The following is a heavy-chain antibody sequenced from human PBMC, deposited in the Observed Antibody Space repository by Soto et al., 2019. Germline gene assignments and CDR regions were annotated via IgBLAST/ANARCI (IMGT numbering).Heavy chain of an antibody. CDR1: GLSVTSDSY. CDR2: VYYRGST. Sequence: SETLSLTCTVSGLSVTSDSYWSWIRQAPGKGLEWIGYVYYRGSTSYHPSLKSRVTISVDTSKNQFSLKLSSVTAADAAVYYCARAYYRARFDPWGQGTLVTVSS. J-gene: IGHJ5*02. CDR3: ARAYYRARFDP. D-gene: IGHD3-10*01. V-gene: IGHV4-61*01.